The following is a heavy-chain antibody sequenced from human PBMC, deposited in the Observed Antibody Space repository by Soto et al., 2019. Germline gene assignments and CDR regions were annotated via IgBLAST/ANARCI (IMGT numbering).Heavy chain of an antibody. CDR3: ARSRGYGNAFDI. D-gene: IGHD4-17*01. Sequence: SETLSLTYAVASGSISSSNWWSWVRQPPGKGLEWIGEIYHSGSTNYNPSLKSRVTISVDKSKNQFSLKLSSVTAADTAVYYCARSRGYGNAFDIWGQGTMVTVSS. J-gene: IGHJ3*02. CDR2: IYHSGST. V-gene: IGHV4-4*02. CDR1: SGSISSSNW.